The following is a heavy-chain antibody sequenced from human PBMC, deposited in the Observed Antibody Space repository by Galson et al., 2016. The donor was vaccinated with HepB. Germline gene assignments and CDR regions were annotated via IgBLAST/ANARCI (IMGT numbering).Heavy chain of an antibody. V-gene: IGHV3-30*03. J-gene: IGHJ3*02. Sequence: SLRLSCAASGFTFSTYGMHWVRQAPGKGLEWVALISYDGKSESYADSVKGRVTISRDNSKNTLYLQMHSLRAEDTAVYYCARDRRSGSYGDDFHIWGQGTMVTVSS. CDR3: ARDRRSGSYGDDFHI. D-gene: IGHD1-26*01. CDR1: GFTFSTYG. CDR2: ISYDGKSE.